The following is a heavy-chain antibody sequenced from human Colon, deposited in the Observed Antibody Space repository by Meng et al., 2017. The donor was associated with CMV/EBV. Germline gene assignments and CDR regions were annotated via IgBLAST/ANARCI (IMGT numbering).Heavy chain of an antibody. CDR2: ISGSVDST. CDR1: GFTFSGYA. J-gene: IGHJ4*02. V-gene: IGHV3-23*01. CDR3: AKDYRGKGYCSSGICYSGGFDY. Sequence: GGSLRLSCAASGFTFSGYAMSWVRQAPGKGLEWVSAISGSVDSTYYADSVKGRFTVSRDNSKNMLFLQMNSLRAEDTAVYYCAKDYRGKGYCSSGICYSGGFDYWGQGTLVTVSS. D-gene: IGHD2-15*01.